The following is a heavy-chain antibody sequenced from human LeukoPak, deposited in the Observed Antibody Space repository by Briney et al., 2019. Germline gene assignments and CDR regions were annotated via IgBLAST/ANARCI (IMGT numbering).Heavy chain of an antibody. D-gene: IGHD4-17*01. V-gene: IGHV4-39*02. CDR1: GASITSGTNC. CDR2: THYNGNT. Sequence: PSETLSLTCSVSGASITSGTNCWGWIRQSPGKGLEWIGNTHYNGNTYYSPSLKSRVTISQDTSKNHFSLYLSSVTAADTAVYYCARLPTGFPNWFGLWGQGILVTVSS. J-gene: IGHJ5*02. CDR3: ARLPTGFPNWFGL.